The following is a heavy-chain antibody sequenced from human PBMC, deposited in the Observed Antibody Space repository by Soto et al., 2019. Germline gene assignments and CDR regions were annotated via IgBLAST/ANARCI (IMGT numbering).Heavy chain of an antibody. D-gene: IGHD6-19*01. Sequence: QVQLVESGGGVVQPGRSLRLSCAASGFTFTSYAMHWVRQPPGKGPEWVAIISYDGSNEYYADSVKGRFTISRDNSKNTLYLQMNSLRAEDTAMYYCAKEGAVSGDFDHWGQGTLVTVSS. CDR3: AKEGAVSGDFDH. V-gene: IGHV3-30*18. CDR1: GFTFTSYA. CDR2: ISYDGSNE. J-gene: IGHJ4*02.